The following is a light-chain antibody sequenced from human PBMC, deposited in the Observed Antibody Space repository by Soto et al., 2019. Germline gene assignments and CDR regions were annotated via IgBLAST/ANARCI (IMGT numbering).Light chain of an antibody. CDR2: DAS. CDR3: QQRYSWPPIT. CDR1: QRVRTY. Sequence: EIVLTQSPATLSLSPGERATLSCRASQRVRTYLAWYQQKSGQAPRLLIYDASNRATGIPARFSGSGSGTDFTLTINSLEPEDFAVYYCQQRYSWPPITFGQGTRRDIK. J-gene: IGKJ5*01. V-gene: IGKV3-11*01.